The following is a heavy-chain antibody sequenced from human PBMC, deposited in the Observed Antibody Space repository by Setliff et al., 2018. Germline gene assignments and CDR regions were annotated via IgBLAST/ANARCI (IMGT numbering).Heavy chain of an antibody. D-gene: IGHD3-3*01. V-gene: IGHV4-34*01. J-gene: IGHJ6*03. CDR3: ARMSGFLYIDV. Sequence: SETLSLTCAASGGTFSYYYWTWIRQPPGKGLEWVGEINHTGTTKYNPSLQSRVTVSIDTSKNQFSLNLSSVTAADTAVYYCARMSGFLYIDVWGKGTTVTVSS. CDR2: INHTGTT. CDR1: GGTFSYYY.